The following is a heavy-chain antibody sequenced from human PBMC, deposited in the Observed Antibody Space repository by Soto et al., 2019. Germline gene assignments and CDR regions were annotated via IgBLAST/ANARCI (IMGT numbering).Heavy chain of an antibody. CDR1: GGSISSGDYY. Sequence: QVQLQESGPGLVKPSQTLSLTCTVSGGSISSGDYYWSWIRQPPGKGLEWIGYIYYSGSTYYNPSLKSRVTISVDTSKNQFSLKLSSVTAADTAVYYCARDALYSNYGRYYYYYYGMDVWGQGTTVTVSS. D-gene: IGHD4-4*01. CDR3: ARDALYSNYGRYYYYYYGMDV. V-gene: IGHV4-30-4*01. J-gene: IGHJ6*02. CDR2: IYYSGST.